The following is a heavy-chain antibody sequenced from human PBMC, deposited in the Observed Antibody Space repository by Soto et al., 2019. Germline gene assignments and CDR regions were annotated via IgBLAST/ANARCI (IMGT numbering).Heavy chain of an antibody. CDR3: ATIKLGSNRLDY. CDR1: GGSISSGDYY. D-gene: IGHD3-10*01. Sequence: QVQLQESGPGLVKPSQTLSLTCTVSGGSISSGDYYWSWIRQPPGKGLEWIGYIYYSGSTYYNPYLKSRVTISVATSKNHFSLKLSSVTAADTAVYYCATIKLGSNRLDYWGQGTLVTVSS. V-gene: IGHV4-30-4*01. J-gene: IGHJ4*02. CDR2: IYYSGST.